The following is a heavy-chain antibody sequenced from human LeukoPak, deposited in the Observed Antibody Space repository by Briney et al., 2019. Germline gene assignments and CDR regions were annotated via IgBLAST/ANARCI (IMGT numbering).Heavy chain of an antibody. J-gene: IGHJ6*03. CDR3: ARDRAWEPPDYYYYYMDV. CDR2: IYYSGST. Sequence: SETLSLTCTVSGGSISSSSYYWGWIRQPPGKGLEWIGSIYYSGSTNYNPSLKSRVTISVDTSKNQFSLKLSSVTAADTAVYYCARDRAWEPPDYYYYYMDVWGKGTTVTVSS. D-gene: IGHD1-26*01. V-gene: IGHV4-39*07. CDR1: GGSISSSSYY.